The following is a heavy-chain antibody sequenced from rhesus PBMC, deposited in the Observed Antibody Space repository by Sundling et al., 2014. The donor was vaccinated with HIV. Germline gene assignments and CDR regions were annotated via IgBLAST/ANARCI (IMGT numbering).Heavy chain of an antibody. V-gene: IGHV3-184*01. Sequence: EVQVVESGGGLVQPGGSLRLSCAASGFTFSDHYMYWVRQAPGKGLEWVGFIRTKAYGGTAEYAPSVKGRFTISRDDSESIAYLQMNSLKTEDTAVYYCTRLSQTATGYRYGLDSWGQGVVVTVSS. CDR1: GFTFSDHY. CDR3: TRLSQTATGYRYGLDS. J-gene: IGHJ6*01. CDR2: IRTKAYGGTA. D-gene: IGHD3-3*01.